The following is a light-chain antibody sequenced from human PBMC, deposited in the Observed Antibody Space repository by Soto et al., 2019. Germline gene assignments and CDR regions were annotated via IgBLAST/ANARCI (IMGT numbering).Light chain of an antibody. V-gene: IGKV3-20*01. CDR2: GAS. CDR3: QQYGSSPLT. CDR1: QSVSSSF. Sequence: EIVLTQSPGTLSLSPGERATLSCRASQSVSSSFLAWYQQKPGQAPRLLLYGASSRATAIPDRFSGSGYGTHFTLTISRLETEEVAVDYCQQYGSSPLTFGGGTKVDIK. J-gene: IGKJ4*01.